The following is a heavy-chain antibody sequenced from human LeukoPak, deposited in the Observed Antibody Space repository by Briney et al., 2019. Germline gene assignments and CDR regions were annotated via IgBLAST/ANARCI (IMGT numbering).Heavy chain of an antibody. Sequence: GGSLRLSCAASGFPFSGYWMDWVRQAPGKGMEWVANINQDGSTQYYAASVKGRFTISRDNAKSSLYLQMNILRAEDTAVYYCSRSLDYLGQGALVTVSS. CDR3: SRSLDY. V-gene: IGHV3-7*01. CDR1: GFPFSGYW. J-gene: IGHJ4*02. CDR2: INQDGSTQ.